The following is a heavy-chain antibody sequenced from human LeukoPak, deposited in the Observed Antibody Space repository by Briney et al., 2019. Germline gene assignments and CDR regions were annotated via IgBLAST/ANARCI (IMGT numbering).Heavy chain of an antibody. D-gene: IGHD6-19*01. V-gene: IGHV3-23*01. CDR1: GFTFSSYA. CDR3: AKKAVAGTLIPH. Sequence: TGGSLRLSCAASGFTFSSYAMSWVRQAPGKGLEWVSAISGSGGSTYYADSVKGRFTISRDNSKNTLYLQMNSLRAEDTVVYYCAKKAVAGTLIPHWGQGTLVTVSS. J-gene: IGHJ4*02. CDR2: ISGSGGST.